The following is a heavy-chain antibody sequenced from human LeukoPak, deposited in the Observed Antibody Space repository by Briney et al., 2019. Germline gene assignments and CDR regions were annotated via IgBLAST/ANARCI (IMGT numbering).Heavy chain of an antibody. CDR3: AKPHYGSGYNS. D-gene: IGHD3-3*02. J-gene: IGHJ4*02. CDR1: GFTFSTYV. V-gene: IGHV3-23*01. CDR2: ISGSGSST. Sequence: PGGSLRLSCAAYGFTFSTYVMSWVRQAPGKGLEWVSAISGSGSSTYYADSVKGRFTISRDNSRNTLYLQMNSLRAEDTAVYHCAKPHYGSGYNSWGQGTLVTVSS.